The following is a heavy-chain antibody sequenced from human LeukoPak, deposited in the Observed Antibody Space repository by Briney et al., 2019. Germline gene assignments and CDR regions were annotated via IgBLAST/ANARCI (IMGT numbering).Heavy chain of an antibody. CDR2: IIPIFGTA. Sequence: ASMKVSCKASGGTFSSYAISWVRQAPGQGLEWMGGIIPIFGTANYAQKFHGRVTITADESTSTAYMELSSLRSEDTAVYYCARVPRARAGYAYYFDYWGQGTLVTVSS. D-gene: IGHD5-12*01. J-gene: IGHJ4*02. CDR1: GGTFSSYA. CDR3: ARVPRARAGYAYYFDY. V-gene: IGHV1-69*13.